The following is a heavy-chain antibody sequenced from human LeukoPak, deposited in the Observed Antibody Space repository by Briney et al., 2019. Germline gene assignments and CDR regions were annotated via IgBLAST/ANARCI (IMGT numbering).Heavy chain of an antibody. V-gene: IGHV3-23*01. Sequence: TGGSLRLSCAASGFTFSSYAMSWVRQAPGKGLEWVSAISGSGGSTYYADSVKGRFTISRDNSKNTLYLQMNSLRAEDTAVYYCAKSDYGGIYNPFDYWGQGTLVIVSS. CDR3: AKSDYGGIYNPFDY. D-gene: IGHD4/OR15-4a*01. CDR2: ISGSGGST. J-gene: IGHJ4*02. CDR1: GFTFSSYA.